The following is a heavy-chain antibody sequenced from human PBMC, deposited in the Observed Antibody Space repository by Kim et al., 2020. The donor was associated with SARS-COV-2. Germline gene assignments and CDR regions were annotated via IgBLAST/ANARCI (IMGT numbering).Heavy chain of an antibody. CDR3: ARALGVFGHSSSSIAFDY. CDR2: ISAYNGNT. J-gene: IGHJ4*02. D-gene: IGHD6-6*01. V-gene: IGHV1-18*01. CDR1: GYTFTSYG. Sequence: ASVKVSCKASGYTFTSYGISWVRQAPGQGLEWMGWISAYNGNTNYAQKLQGRVTMTTDTSTSTAYMELRSLRSDDTAVYYCARALGVFGHSSSSIAFDYWGQGTLVTVSS.